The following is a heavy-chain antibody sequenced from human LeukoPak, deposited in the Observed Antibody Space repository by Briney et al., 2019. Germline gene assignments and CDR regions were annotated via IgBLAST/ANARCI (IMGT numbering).Heavy chain of an antibody. D-gene: IGHD3-10*01. CDR1: GYTFTGYY. CDR2: INPNSGGT. Sequence: GASVKVSCKASGYTFTGYYMHWVRQTPGQGLEWMGWINPNSGGTNYAQKFQGRVTMTRDTSISTAYMELSRLRSDDTAVYYCARAFGFEAHFDYWGQGTLVTVSS. J-gene: IGHJ4*02. CDR3: ARAFGFEAHFDY. V-gene: IGHV1-2*02.